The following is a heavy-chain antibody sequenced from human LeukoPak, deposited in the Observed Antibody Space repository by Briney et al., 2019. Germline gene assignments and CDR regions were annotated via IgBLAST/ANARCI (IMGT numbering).Heavy chain of an antibody. J-gene: IGHJ4*02. V-gene: IGHV3-30*04. CDR2: ISYDGSNK. D-gene: IGHD5-12*01. Sequence: GGSLRLFYAASGFTFSSYAMHWVPEAPGKGLAGSVVISYDGSNKYYADSVKGRFTISRENSKNTLYLQMNSLRAEDTAVYYCAREVREYSGYDLPFFDYWGQRALVTVSS. CDR3: AREVREYSGYDLPFFDY. CDR1: GFTFSSYA.